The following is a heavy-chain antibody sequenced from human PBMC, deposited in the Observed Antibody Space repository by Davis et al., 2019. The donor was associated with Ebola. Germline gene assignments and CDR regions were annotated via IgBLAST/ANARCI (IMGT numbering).Heavy chain of an antibody. CDR2: IIPILGIE. CDR3: ARDYDSSGYRTYYFDY. J-gene: IGHJ4*02. Sequence: SVKVSCKASGYTFTSYGISWVRQAPGKGLEWMGRIIPILGIENYAQKFQGRVTITADKATSTAYMELSSLRSEDTAVYYCARDYDSSGYRTYYFDYWGQGTLVTVSS. D-gene: IGHD3-22*01. CDR1: GYTFTSYG. V-gene: IGHV1-69*04.